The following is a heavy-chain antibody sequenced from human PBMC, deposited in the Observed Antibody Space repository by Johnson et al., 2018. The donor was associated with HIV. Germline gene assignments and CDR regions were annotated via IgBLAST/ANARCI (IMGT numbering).Heavy chain of an antibody. CDR2: LYSGGNT. V-gene: IGHV3-66*01. CDR3: ARGGLLWFGHPAD. J-gene: IGHJ3*01. D-gene: IGHD3-10*01. CDR1: GFSVSNNY. Sequence: VQLVESGGGLVQSGGSLRLSCGASGFSVSNNYMNWVRQAPGKGLEWVSVLYSGGNTYYADSVRGRFSISRDNSKNTLYLQMNSLRAEDTAVYYCARGGLLWFGHPADWGQGTMVTVSS.